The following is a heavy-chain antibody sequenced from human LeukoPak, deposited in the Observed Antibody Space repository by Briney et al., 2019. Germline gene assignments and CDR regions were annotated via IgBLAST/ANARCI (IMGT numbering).Heavy chain of an antibody. V-gene: IGHV3-33*01. CDR1: GFTFRSYG. J-gene: IGHJ4*02. CDR2: IWSDGSNK. CDR3: ARDFLGTRELLRGFDY. D-gene: IGHD1-26*01. Sequence: RPGGSLRLSCAASGFTFRSYGMHWVRQAPGKGLEWVAVIWSDGSNKYYADSVKGRFTISRDDSKNTLYLQMNSLRPEDTAVYYCARDFLGTRELLRGFDYWGQGTLVTVSS.